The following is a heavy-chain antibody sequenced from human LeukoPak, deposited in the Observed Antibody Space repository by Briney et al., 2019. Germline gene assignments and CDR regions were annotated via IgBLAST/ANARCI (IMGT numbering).Heavy chain of an antibody. V-gene: IGHV3-13*04. D-gene: IGHD3-9*01. CDR2: IGTAGDT. CDR3: ARGGFKLRYFDWLVAGPIDY. CDR1: GFTFSSYD. Sequence: GGSLRLSCAASGFTFSSYDMHWVRQATGKGLEWVSAIGTAGDTYYPGSVKGRFTISRENAKNSLYLRMNSLRAGDTAVYYCARGGFKLRYFDWLVAGPIDYWGQGTLVTVSS. J-gene: IGHJ4*02.